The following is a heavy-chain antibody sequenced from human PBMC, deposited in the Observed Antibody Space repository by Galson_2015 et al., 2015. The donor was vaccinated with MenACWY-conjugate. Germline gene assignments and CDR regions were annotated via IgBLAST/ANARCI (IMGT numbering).Heavy chain of an antibody. D-gene: IGHD1-26*01. Sequence: SLRLSCAASGFILNTYWMHWVRQAPGKGLVWVSRINPGGSSTTYADFVKDRFTISRDNAKNTLYLQMNSLRPEDTAVFYCAKTRGASFYFDSWGQGTLVTVSS. V-gene: IGHV3-74*01. J-gene: IGHJ4*02. CDR1: GFILNTYW. CDR3: AKTRGASFYFDS. CDR2: INPGGSST.